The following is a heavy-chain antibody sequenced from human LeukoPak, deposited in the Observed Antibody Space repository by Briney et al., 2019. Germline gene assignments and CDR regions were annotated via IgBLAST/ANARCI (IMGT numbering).Heavy chain of an antibody. Sequence: ASVKVSCKASGGTFSSYAISWVRQAPGQGAEWMGWISAYNGNTNYAQKFRGRVTMTTDTSTSTVYMELRSLTSDDTAVYYCARGGLSSSGCDFWGPGTLVSVSS. D-gene: IGHD6-19*01. V-gene: IGHV1-18*01. CDR1: GGTFSSYA. CDR3: ARGGLSSSGCDF. CDR2: ISAYNGNT. J-gene: IGHJ4*02.